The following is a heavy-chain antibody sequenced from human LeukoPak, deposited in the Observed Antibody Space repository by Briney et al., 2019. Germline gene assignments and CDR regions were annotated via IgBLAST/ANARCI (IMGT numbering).Heavy chain of an antibody. V-gene: IGHV4-59*11. Sequence: SETLSLTCTVSGGSISSHYWSWIRQPPGKGLEWIGYIYYSGSTNYNPSLKSRVTISVDTSKNQFSLKLSSVTAADTAVYYCARANYDILTGYHYFDYWGQGTLVTVSS. CDR3: ARANYDILTGYHYFDY. D-gene: IGHD3-9*01. J-gene: IGHJ4*02. CDR2: IYYSGST. CDR1: GGSISSHY.